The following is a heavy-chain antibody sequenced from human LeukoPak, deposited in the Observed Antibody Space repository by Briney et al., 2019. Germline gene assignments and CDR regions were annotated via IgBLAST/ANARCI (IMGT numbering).Heavy chain of an antibody. V-gene: IGHV3-7*01. Sequence: GGSLRLSCAASGFTFSSYWMSWVRQAPGKGLEWVANIKQDGSEKYYVDSVKGRFTISRDNAKNSLYLQMHSLSAEDTAVYYCARDSSSWPEYFQHWGQGTLVTVSS. D-gene: IGHD6-13*01. CDR3: ARDSSSWPEYFQH. CDR2: IKQDGSEK. J-gene: IGHJ1*01. CDR1: GFTFSSYW.